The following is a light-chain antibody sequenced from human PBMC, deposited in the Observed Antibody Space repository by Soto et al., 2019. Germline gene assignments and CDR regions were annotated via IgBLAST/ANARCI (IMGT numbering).Light chain of an antibody. V-gene: IGKV3-15*01. CDR2: DTS. J-gene: IGKJ1*01. Sequence: VLTPSLAAISVTPRQSATLASRSSQSVSSNLAWYQQKPGQAPRLLLYDTSTRATGVPTRFSGSRSGTEFTLTISSLQSEDFAVYYCQQYNNWPSWTFGQGTKVDIK. CDR1: QSVSSN. CDR3: QQYNNWPSWT.